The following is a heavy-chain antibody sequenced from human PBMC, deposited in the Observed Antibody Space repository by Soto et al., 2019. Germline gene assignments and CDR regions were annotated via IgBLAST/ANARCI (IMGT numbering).Heavy chain of an antibody. V-gene: IGHV1-46*01. CDR3: ANLGYCSGGSCYSGPYYYGMDV. D-gene: IGHD2-15*01. CDR1: GYTFTSYY. J-gene: IGHJ6*02. Sequence: GASVKVSCKASGYTFTSYYMHWVRQAPGQGLEWMGIINPSGGSTSYAQKFQGRVTISRDNSKNTLYLQMNSLRAEDTAVYYCANLGYCSGGSCYSGPYYYGMDVWGQGTTVTVSS. CDR2: INPSGGST.